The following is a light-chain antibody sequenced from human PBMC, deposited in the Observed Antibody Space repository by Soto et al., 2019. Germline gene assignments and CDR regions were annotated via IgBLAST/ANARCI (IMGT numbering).Light chain of an antibody. Sequence: DIQMTQSPSSLSASVRERVTITCRASQTISNYLNWFQQKPVKAPKLLIYAASNLQSGVPSRFSGSRSGTHFTLTISSLQPEDFATYYCQQSYSTPYTFGQGTKLEMK. CDR1: QTISNY. CDR3: QQSYSTPYT. CDR2: AAS. V-gene: IGKV1-39*01. J-gene: IGKJ2*01.